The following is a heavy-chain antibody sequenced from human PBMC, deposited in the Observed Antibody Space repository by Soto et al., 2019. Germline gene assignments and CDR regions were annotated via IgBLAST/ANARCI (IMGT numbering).Heavy chain of an antibody. V-gene: IGHV1-18*04. CDR1: GYTFTSYG. Sequence: ASVKPCCKASGYTFTSYGISWVRQAPGQGLEWMGWISAYNGNTNYAQKLQGRVTMTTDTSTSTDHMELRSLRSDDTAVYYCARDRVQSHIKAYYSYGMDVWGQGTSVTVS. CDR3: ARDRVQSHIKAYYSYGMDV. CDR2: ISAYNGNT. D-gene: IGHD1-1*01. J-gene: IGHJ6*02.